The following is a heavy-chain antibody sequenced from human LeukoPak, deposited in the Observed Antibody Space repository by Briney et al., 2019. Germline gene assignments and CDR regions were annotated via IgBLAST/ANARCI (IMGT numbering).Heavy chain of an antibody. CDR3: ARDGSGRYIGGLDY. V-gene: IGHV4-59*12. D-gene: IGHD3-10*01. J-gene: IGHJ4*02. CDR2: IYYSGST. CDR1: GGSISSYY. Sequence: PSETLSLTCTVSGGSISSYYWSWIRQPPGKGLEWIGYIYYSGSTNYNPSLKSRVTMSVDTSKNQFSLKLSSVTAADTAVYYCARDGSGRYIGGLDYWGQGTLVTVSS.